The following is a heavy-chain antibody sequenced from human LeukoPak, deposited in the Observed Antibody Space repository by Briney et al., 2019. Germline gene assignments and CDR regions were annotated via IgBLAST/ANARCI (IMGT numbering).Heavy chain of an antibody. CDR3: ARALYGSGTYYFDY. CDR2: IYSGGST. J-gene: IGHJ4*02. V-gene: IGHV3-53*01. CDR1: GFTFSSYP. Sequence: GGSLRLSCAASGFTFSSYPMHWVRQAPGKGLDWVSVIYSGGSTYYADSVKGRFTISRDNSKNTLYLQMNSLRAEDTAVYYCARALYGSGTYYFDYWGQGTLVTVSS. D-gene: IGHD3-10*01.